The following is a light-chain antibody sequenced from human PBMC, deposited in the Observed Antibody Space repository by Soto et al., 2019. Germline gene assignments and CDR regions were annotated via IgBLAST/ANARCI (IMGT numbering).Light chain of an antibody. V-gene: IGLV2-14*01. J-gene: IGLJ3*02. CDR1: NSDVGAYNY. CDR3: SSYTVSHTRV. Sequence: QSALTQPASVSGSPGQSITISCTGSNSDVGAYNYVSWYQQHPGKAPKLIIYEVNNRPAGVSYRFSASTSGHTASLTISGLQAEEDADYYCSSYTVSHTRVFGGGTKVTVL. CDR2: EVN.